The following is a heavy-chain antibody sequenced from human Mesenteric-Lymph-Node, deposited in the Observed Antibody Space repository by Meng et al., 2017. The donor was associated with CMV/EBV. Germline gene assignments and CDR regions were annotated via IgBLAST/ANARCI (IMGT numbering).Heavy chain of an antibody. CDR3: VRDWECIARSDFFDI. CDR1: GYTFTTYG. Sequence: ASVKVSCKASGYTFTTYGINWVRQAPGQGLEWMGWISTYNGNADYAQKLQGRVTMTTDTSTSTAYMELRSLRSDDTAVYYCVRDWECIARSDFFDIWGQGTTVTVSS. CDR2: ISTYNGNA. D-gene: IGHD1-26*01. J-gene: IGHJ3*02. V-gene: IGHV1-18*01.